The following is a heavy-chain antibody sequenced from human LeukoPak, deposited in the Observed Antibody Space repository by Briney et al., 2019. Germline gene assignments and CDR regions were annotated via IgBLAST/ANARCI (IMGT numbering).Heavy chain of an antibody. CDR1: GYSISSGYY. Sequence: SETLSLTCTVSGYSISSGYYWGWIRQPPGKGLEWIGSIYHSGSTYYNPSLKSRVTISVDTSKNQFSLKLSSVTAADTAVYYCARYPPVGYGSGSYGAFDIWGQGTMVTVSS. CDR3: ARYPPVGYGSGSYGAFDI. V-gene: IGHV4-38-2*02. J-gene: IGHJ3*02. D-gene: IGHD3-10*01. CDR2: IYHSGST.